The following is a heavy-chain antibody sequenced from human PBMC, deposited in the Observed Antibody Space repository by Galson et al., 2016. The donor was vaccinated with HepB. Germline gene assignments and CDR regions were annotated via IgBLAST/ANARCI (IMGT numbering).Heavy chain of an antibody. CDR2: IVPLLGTA. V-gene: IGHV1-69*10. Sequence: SVKVSCKASGYNFMMYGIIWVRQAPGQGLEWMGGIVPLLGTAHPAQNVQGRVTISADMSTSTAYMELNSLISDDTAIYYCAKARTQVEATLLAFDYWGQGTLVTVSA. D-gene: IGHD1-26*01. CDR3: AKARTQVEATLLAFDY. J-gene: IGHJ4*02. CDR1: GYNFMMYG.